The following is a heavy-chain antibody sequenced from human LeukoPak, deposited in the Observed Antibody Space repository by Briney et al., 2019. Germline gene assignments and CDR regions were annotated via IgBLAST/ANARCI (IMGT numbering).Heavy chain of an antibody. CDR2: IYYSGST. Sequence: SETLSLTCTVSGGSISSYYWSWIRQPPGKGLEWIGYIYYSGSTNYNPSLKSRVTISVDTSKNQFSLKLSSVTAADTAVYYCAREFGRGEALDYWGQGTLVTVPS. CDR3: AREFGRGEALDY. V-gene: IGHV4-59*01. D-gene: IGHD3/OR15-3a*01. CDR1: GGSISSYY. J-gene: IGHJ4*02.